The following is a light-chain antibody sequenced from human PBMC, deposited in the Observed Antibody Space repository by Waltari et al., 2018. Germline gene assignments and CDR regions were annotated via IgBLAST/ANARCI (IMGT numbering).Light chain of an antibody. CDR1: DSDVGAYDF. V-gene: IGLV2-14*01. CDR2: EVS. Sequence: QSALTQPASVSGSPGQSITISCSGTDSDVGAYDFFSWYQQHPGKAPTLIIYEVSNRPSGISNRFSASKSGNTASLTISGLQAEDEADYYCSSYTTSSAPGVFGTGTRVTVL. CDR3: SSYTTSSAPGV. J-gene: IGLJ1*01.